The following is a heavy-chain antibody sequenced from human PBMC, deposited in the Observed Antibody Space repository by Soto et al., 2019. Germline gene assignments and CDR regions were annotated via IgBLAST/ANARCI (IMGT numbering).Heavy chain of an antibody. Sequence: QVQLQQWGAGLLKPSETLSLTCAVYGGSFSGYYWSWIRQPPGKGLEWIGEINRSGNTNYNPSLRSRVPISVDTSKNQFSLKLSSVTAADTAVYYCARGQRMTTINHFDSWGRGTLVTVSS. CDR1: GGSFSGYY. CDR2: INRSGNT. D-gene: IGHD4-4*01. CDR3: ARGQRMTTINHFDS. V-gene: IGHV4-34*01. J-gene: IGHJ4*02.